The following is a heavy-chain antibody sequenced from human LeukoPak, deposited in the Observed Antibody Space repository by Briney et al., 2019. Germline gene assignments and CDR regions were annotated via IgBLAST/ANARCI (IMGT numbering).Heavy chain of an antibody. CDR3: ARVMLGYYDRPLYGMDV. CDR2: ISAYNGNT. CDR1: GYTFTSYG. J-gene: IGHJ6*02. V-gene: IGHV1-18*01. Sequence: ASVKVSCKASGYTFTSYGISWVRQAPGQGLEWMGWISAYNGNTNYAQKLQGRVTMTTDTSTSTAYMELRSLRSDDTAVYYCARVMLGYYDRPLYGMDVWGQGTTVTVSS. D-gene: IGHD3-22*01.